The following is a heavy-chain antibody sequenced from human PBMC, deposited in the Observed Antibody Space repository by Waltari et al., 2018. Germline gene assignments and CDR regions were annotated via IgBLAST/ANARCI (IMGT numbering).Heavy chain of an antibody. V-gene: IGHV1-24*01. Sequence: QVQLVQSGAEVKKPGASVKLSCKASGYTFTSYHIHWVRQAPGKGLEWMGGFDPEDGEAVFAQKFQGRLTLTEDTPANTAYMELTSLTSEDTAVYYCASGLIIPGRFRLGYWGQGTLVTVSA. CDR2: FDPEDGEA. CDR1: GYTFTSYH. J-gene: IGHJ4*02. CDR3: ASGLIIPGRFRLGY. D-gene: IGHD3-3*01.